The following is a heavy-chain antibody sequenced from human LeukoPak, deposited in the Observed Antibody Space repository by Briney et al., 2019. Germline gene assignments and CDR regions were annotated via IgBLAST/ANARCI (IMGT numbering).Heavy chain of an antibody. V-gene: IGHV1-2*06. CDR3: ARGPRLDSSGWYYGAFDI. CDR1: GGTFSSYA. D-gene: IGHD6-19*01. J-gene: IGHJ3*02. Sequence: RASVKVSCKASGGTFSSYAISWVRQAPGQGLEWMGRINPNSGGADYAQKFQGRVSMTRDTSISTAYMELSSLRSDDTAVYYCARGPRLDSSGWYYGAFDIWGQGTMVTVS. CDR2: INPNSGGA.